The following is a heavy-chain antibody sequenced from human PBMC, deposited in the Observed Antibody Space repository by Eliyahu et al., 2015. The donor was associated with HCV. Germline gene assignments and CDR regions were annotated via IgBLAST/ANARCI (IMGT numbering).Heavy chain of an antibody. Sequence: QVQLQESGPGLVKPSQTLSLTCTVSGXSISSGGXXWTWIRQHPGKGLEWIGYIYYSGSTYYNPXLKSRVTISVDTSKNQFSLKLSSVTAADTAVYYCAREHSSSSSSRARGVGYYYYMDVWGKGTTVTVSS. CDR3: AREHSSSSSSRARGVGYYYYMDV. J-gene: IGHJ6*03. D-gene: IGHD6-6*01. CDR2: IYYSGST. CDR1: GXSISSGGXX. V-gene: IGHV4-31*03.